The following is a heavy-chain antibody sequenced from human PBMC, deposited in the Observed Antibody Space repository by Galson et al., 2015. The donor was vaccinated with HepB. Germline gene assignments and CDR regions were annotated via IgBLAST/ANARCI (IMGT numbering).Heavy chain of an antibody. D-gene: IGHD3-10*01. CDR1: GFTFSDHY. CDR3: ARAAGWFDP. V-gene: IGHV3-11*01. Sequence: SLRLSCAASGFTFSDHYMTWIRQAPGKGLEWVSQISNSGDTDYANSVKGRFTISRDNTKKLVYLQMNSLRAEDTAVYYCARAAGWFDPWGQGTQATVSS. CDR2: ISNSGDT. J-gene: IGHJ5*02.